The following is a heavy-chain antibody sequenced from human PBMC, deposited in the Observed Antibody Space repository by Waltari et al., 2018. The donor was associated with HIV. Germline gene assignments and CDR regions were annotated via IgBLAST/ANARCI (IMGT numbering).Heavy chain of an antibody. CDR3: VTLYNESPLYSNF. Sequence: QLIQSTSALTRPGASVTIPCQVSGYPLRDLSIQWVRQGRGRRLEWMGGFDPKNGKPVYSQRFWGRVSLAEDTSEDTAFLELNRLTSDDTAVYYCVTLYNESPLYSNFWGQGTLVTV. J-gene: IGHJ1*01. V-gene: IGHV1-24*01. D-gene: IGHD2-15*01. CDR1: GYPLRDLS. CDR2: FDPKNGKP.